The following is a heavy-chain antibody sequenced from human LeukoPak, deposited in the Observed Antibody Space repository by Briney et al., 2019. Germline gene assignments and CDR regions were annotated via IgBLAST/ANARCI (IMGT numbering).Heavy chain of an antibody. Sequence: SETLSLTCTVSSGSISTSNYYWSWIRQPPGKGLEWIGEINHSGSTNYSPSLKSRVTLSVDTSKNQFSLRLSSVTAADTAVYYCARRTFGGVIAYWGQGTLVTVSS. CDR3: ARRTFGGVIAY. J-gene: IGHJ4*02. CDR1: SGSISTSNYY. V-gene: IGHV4-39*07. CDR2: INHSGST. D-gene: IGHD3-16*02.